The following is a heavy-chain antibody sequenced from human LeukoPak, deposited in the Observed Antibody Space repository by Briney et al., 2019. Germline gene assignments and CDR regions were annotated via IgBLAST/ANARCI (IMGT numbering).Heavy chain of an antibody. V-gene: IGHV4-30-4*01. CDR2: IYYSGST. CDR1: GGSISSGDYY. Sequence: PSETLSLTCTVSGGSISSGDYYWSWIRQPPGKGLEWIGYIYYSGSTYYNPSLKSRVTISVDTSKNQFSLKLSSVTAADTAVYYCARDIAARHPNRLSGFDYWGQGTLVTVSS. CDR3: ARDIAARHPNRLSGFDY. J-gene: IGHJ4*02. D-gene: IGHD6-6*01.